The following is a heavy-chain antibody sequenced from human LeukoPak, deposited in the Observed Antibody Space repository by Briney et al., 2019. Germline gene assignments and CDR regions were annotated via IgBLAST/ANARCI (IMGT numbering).Heavy chain of an antibody. CDR3: AKAPRLAGVPLDY. V-gene: IGHV3-23*01. CDR2: ISDSGGGT. J-gene: IGHJ4*02. CDR1: GFTFSSYP. D-gene: IGHD3-10*01. Sequence: GSLRLSCAASGFTFSSYPMTWVRQAPGKGLEWVSSISDSGGGTYYADSVKGRFTISRDNFKNTLYLQMNILRADDTAVYYCAKAPRLAGVPLDYWGQGTVVTVSS.